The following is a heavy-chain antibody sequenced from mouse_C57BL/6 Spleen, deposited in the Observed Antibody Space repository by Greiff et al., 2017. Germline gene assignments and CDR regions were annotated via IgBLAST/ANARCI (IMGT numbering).Heavy chain of an antibody. D-gene: IGHD2-3*01. CDR2: IDPSDSYT. CDR3: ARNGYYPYYYAMDY. J-gene: IGHJ4*01. CDR1: GYTFTSYW. Sequence: QVQLKQPGAELVRPGTSVKLSCKASGYTFTSYWMHWVKQRPGQGLEWIGVIDPSDSYTNYNQKFKGKATLTVDTSSSTAYMQLSSLTSEDSAVYYCARNGYYPYYYAMDYWGQGTSVTVSS. V-gene: IGHV1-59*01.